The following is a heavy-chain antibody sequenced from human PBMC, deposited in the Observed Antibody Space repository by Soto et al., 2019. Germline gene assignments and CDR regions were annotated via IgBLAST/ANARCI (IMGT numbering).Heavy chain of an antibody. CDR3: ARRNGGSGYCSSTSCQFDY. J-gene: IGHJ4*02. V-gene: IGHV4-31*03. CDR2: IYYSGST. CDR1: GSSISSGGYY. Sequence: SETLSLTCTVSGSSISSGGYYWSWIRQHPGKGLEWIGYIYYSGSTYYNPSLKSRVTISVDTSKNQFSLKLSSVTAADTAVYYCARRNGGSGYCSSTSCQFDYWGQGTLVTVSS. D-gene: IGHD2-2*03.